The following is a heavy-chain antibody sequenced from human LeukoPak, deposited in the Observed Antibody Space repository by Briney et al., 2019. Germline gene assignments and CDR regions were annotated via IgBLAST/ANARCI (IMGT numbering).Heavy chain of an antibody. CDR3: ARSSLAAAGTFDY. CDR2: IYHSGST. V-gene: IGHV4-4*02. J-gene: IGHJ4*02. D-gene: IGHD6-13*01. Sequence: SGTLSLTCAVSGGSISSSNWWSWVRQPPGKGLEWIGEIYHSGSTNYNPSLKSRVTISVDKSKNQFSLKLSSVTAADTAVYYCARSSLAAAGTFDYWGQGTLVTVSS. CDR1: GGSISSSNW.